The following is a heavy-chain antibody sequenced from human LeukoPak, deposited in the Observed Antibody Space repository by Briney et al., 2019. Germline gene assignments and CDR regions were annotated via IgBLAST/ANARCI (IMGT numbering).Heavy chain of an antibody. V-gene: IGHV4-34*01. Sequence: SETLSPTCAVYDGSFSGYYWSWIRQPPGKGLEWIGEINHSGSTNYNPSLKSRVTISEDTSKNQFSLKLSSVTAADTAVYYCARGLVVTVRGKQQTKSGFDYWGQGTLVTVSS. CDR2: INHSGST. CDR3: ARGLVVTVRGKQQTKSGFDY. J-gene: IGHJ4*02. D-gene: IGHD2-21*02. CDR1: DGSFSGYY.